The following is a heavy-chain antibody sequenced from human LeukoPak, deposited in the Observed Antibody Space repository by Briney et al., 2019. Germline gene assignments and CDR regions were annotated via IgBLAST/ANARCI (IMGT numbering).Heavy chain of an antibody. Sequence: SETLSFTCTVSGGSIRSSSYYWRWIRQPPGKGLEWIGSVYYSGSTYYNPSLKSRVAISVDTSKNHFSLKLSSVTAADTAVYYCASDFVYTPMVSDSWGQGTLVTVSS. CDR1: GGSIRSSSYY. CDR2: VYYSGST. J-gene: IGHJ4*02. CDR3: ASDFVYTPMVSDS. V-gene: IGHV4-39*07. D-gene: IGHD5-18*01.